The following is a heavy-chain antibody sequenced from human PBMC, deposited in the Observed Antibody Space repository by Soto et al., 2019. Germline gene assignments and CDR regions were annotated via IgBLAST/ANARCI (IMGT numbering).Heavy chain of an antibody. CDR2: IYYSGST. CDR3: AREKYYYDSSGHYQEGLLDY. J-gene: IGHJ4*02. V-gene: IGHV4-59*01. Sequence: SETLSLTCTVSGDSIRSYYWSWIRQPPGKGLEWIGYIYYSGSTNYNPSLRSRVTISADTSKNQFSLKLSSVTAADTAVYYCAREKYYYDSSGHYQEGLLDYWGQGTPVTVSS. CDR1: GDSIRSYY. D-gene: IGHD3-22*01.